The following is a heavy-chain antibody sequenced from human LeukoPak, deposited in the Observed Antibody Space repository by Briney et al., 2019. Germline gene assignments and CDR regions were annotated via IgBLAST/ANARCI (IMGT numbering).Heavy chain of an antibody. J-gene: IGHJ4*02. V-gene: IGHV5-51*01. CDR1: GYSFTCYW. CDR2: IYSGDSDA. Sequence: GESLQISCKGSGYSFTCYWIGWVRQVPGKGLEWMGMIYSGDSDARNSTSFPGQVTLSANTSISTAYLQWSSLKASDTAMYYCARSSHYYYGSGPLHTYYFDYWGQGTLVTVSS. CDR3: ARSSHYYYGSGPLHTYYFDY. D-gene: IGHD3-10*01.